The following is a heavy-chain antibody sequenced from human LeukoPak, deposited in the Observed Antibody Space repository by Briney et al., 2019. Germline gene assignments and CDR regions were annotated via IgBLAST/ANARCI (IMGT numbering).Heavy chain of an antibody. Sequence: ASVKVSCKASGYTFTSYYMHWVRQAPGRGLEWMGTINPSGGSTSYAQKFQGRVTMTRDMSTSTVYMELSSLRSEDTAVYYCARTYYDSSGYYNYFDYWGQGTLVTVSS. V-gene: IGHV1-46*01. CDR2: INPSGGST. D-gene: IGHD3-22*01. J-gene: IGHJ4*02. CDR1: GYTFTSYY. CDR3: ARTYYDSSGYYNYFDY.